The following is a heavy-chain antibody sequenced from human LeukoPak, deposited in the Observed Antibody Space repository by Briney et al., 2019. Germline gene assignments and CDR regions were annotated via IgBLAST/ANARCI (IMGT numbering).Heavy chain of an antibody. CDR1: GFTFSSYA. J-gene: IGHJ4*02. CDR2: ISGSTLAT. Sequence: GGSLRLSCAASGFTFSSYAMSWVRQAPGKGLEWVSDISGSTLATYYVDSVKGRFTISRDNSKNTLYLQMNSLRAEDTAVYYCAREGDYSSGYYAPGTFDYWGQGTLVTVSS. D-gene: IGHD3-22*01. CDR3: AREGDYSSGYYAPGTFDY. V-gene: IGHV3-23*01.